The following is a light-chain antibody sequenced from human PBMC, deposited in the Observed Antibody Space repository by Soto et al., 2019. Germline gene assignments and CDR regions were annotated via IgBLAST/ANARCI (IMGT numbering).Light chain of an antibody. CDR3: QLCSNWRA. CDR2: DAS. J-gene: IGKJ2*01. V-gene: IGKV3-11*01. CDR1: QSVSSY. Sequence: EIVLTQSPATLSLSPGERATLSCRASQSVSSYLAWYQQKPGQAPRLLIYDASNRATGIPARFSGSGSGTDFTLTISSLEPEDFAVYYCQLCSNWRAFGQGTKLEIK.